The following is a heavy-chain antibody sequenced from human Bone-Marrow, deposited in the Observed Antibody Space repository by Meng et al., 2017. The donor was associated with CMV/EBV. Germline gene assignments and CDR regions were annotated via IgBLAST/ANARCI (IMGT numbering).Heavy chain of an antibody. V-gene: IGHV3-30*04. CDR1: GFAFSSYA. Sequence: GFAFSSYAIHSVRQAPGRGLGWVSGISYDGINKYYADSVKGRFTISRDNSKNTLYLQMNSLRPEDTAVYYCAREYYDFWSGFKILDYWGQGTLVTFSS. J-gene: IGHJ4*02. D-gene: IGHD3-3*01. CDR3: AREYYDFWSGFKILDY. CDR2: ISYDGINK.